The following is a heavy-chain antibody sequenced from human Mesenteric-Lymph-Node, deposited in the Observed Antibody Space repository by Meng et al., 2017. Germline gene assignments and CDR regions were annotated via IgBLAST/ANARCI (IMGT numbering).Heavy chain of an antibody. D-gene: IGHD3-10*01. Sequence: SETLSLTCTVSGGSISSYYWSWIRQPPGKGLEWIGYIYYSGSTNYNPSLKSRVTISVDTSKNRVSLKLTSVTAADTAVYYCARAPTYYTSGSYFYNSDYRGQGTLVTVSS. J-gene: IGHJ4*02. CDR1: GGSISSYY. CDR2: IYYSGST. CDR3: ARAPTYYTSGSYFYNSDY. V-gene: IGHV4-59*08.